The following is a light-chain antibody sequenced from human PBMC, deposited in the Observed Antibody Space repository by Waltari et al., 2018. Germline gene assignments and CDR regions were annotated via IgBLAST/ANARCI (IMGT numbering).Light chain of an antibody. Sequence: DIVMTQSPDSLAVSLGERATINCKSSQSVLYSSNNKNYLAGYQQKPGQPPKLRIYGASTRESGVPDRFSGSGSGTDFTLTISSLQAEDVAVYYCQQYYSTPWTFGQGTKVEIK. V-gene: IGKV4-1*01. CDR1: QSVLYSSNNKNY. CDR2: GAS. J-gene: IGKJ1*01. CDR3: QQYYSTPWT.